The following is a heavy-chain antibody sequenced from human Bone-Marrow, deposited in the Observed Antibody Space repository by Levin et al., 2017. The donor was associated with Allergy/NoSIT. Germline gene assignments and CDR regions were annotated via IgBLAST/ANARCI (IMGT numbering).Heavy chain of an antibody. Sequence: QRGESLKISCATSGFTFSSYSMNWVRQAPGKGLEWVSYINSSSGTIYYVDSVKGRFTISRDNAKKSLYLQMSSLRVEDTAVYYCVRGLPDYWGQGTLVTVSS. J-gene: IGHJ4*02. CDR2: INSSSGTI. CDR3: VRGLPDY. V-gene: IGHV3-48*01. CDR1: GFTFSSYS.